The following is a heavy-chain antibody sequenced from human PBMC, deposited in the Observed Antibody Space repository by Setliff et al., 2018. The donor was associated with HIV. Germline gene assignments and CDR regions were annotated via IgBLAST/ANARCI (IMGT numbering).Heavy chain of an antibody. Sequence: LVNPTQTLTLTCTFSGFSLSPRGMSVSCIRQPPGKALEWLARIDWDDAKYYSTSLKTRLTISKDTSKNQVVLTMTNMDPVDTATYYCARGSESLTYFDNLGPGTLVTVSS. CDR3: ARGSESLTYFDN. CDR2: IDWDDAK. J-gene: IGHJ4*02. D-gene: IGHD3-10*01. V-gene: IGHV2-70*11. CDR1: GFSLSPRGMS.